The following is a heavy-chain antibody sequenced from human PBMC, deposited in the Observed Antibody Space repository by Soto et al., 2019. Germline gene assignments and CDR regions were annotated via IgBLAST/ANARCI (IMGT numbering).Heavy chain of an antibody. V-gene: IGHV1-69*02. CDR3: ARPPDHYGSGRGAFDI. J-gene: IGHJ3*02. CDR1: GGTFSSYT. D-gene: IGHD3-10*01. CDR2: IIPILGIA. Sequence: QVQLVQSGAEVKKPGSSVKVSCKASGGTFSSYTISWVRQAPGQGLEWMGRIIPILGIANYAQKFQGRVTITADKSTSTAYMELSSLRSEDTAVYYCARPPDHYGSGRGAFDIWGPGTMVTVSS.